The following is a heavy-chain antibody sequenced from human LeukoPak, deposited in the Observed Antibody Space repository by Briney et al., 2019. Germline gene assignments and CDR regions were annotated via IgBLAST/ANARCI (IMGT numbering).Heavy chain of an antibody. CDR2: ISSSSSTI. D-gene: IGHD3-22*01. V-gene: IGHV3-48*01. Sequence: GGSLRLSCAASGFTFSSYSMNWVRQAPGRGLEWVSYISSSSSTIYYADSVKGRFTISRDNAKNSLYLQMNSLRAEDTAVYYCARDIHDSSGYYLYWGQGTLATVSS. J-gene: IGHJ4*02. CDR3: ARDIHDSSGYYLY. CDR1: GFTFSSYS.